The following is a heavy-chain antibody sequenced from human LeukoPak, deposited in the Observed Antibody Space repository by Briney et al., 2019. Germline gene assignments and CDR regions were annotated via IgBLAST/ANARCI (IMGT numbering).Heavy chain of an antibody. D-gene: IGHD2-21*01. Sequence: SVKVSCKASGGTFSSYAISWVRQAPGQGLEWMGGIIPLFGTANYAQKFQGRVTITADESTSTAYMELSSLRSEDTAVYYCARAPTDSPYYYYGMDVWGQGTTVTVSS. CDR3: ARAPTDSPYYYYGMDV. V-gene: IGHV1-69*13. CDR2: IIPLFGTA. CDR1: GGTFSSYA. J-gene: IGHJ6*02.